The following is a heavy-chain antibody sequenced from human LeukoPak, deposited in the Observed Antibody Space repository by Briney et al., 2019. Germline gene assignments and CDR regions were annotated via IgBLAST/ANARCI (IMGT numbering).Heavy chain of an antibody. V-gene: IGHV4-59*01. J-gene: IGHJ6*02. CDR2: IYYSGST. Sequence: SETLSLTCTVSGGSISSYYWSWIRQPPGKGLEWIGYIYYSGSTNYNPSLKSRVTISVGTSKNQFSLKLSSVTAADTAVYYCARDYDILTGYHRYYYGMDVWGQGTTVTVSS. CDR1: GGSISSYY. D-gene: IGHD3-9*01. CDR3: ARDYDILTGYHRYYYGMDV.